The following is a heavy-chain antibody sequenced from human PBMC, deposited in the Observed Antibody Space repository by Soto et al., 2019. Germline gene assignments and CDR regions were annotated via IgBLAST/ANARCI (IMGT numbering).Heavy chain of an antibody. CDR2: IYYSGST. Sequence: QVPLQESGPGLVKPSQTLSLTCTVSGGSISSGDYYWSWIRQPPGKGLEWIGYIYYSGSTYSNPSLKSRVTISVDTSKNQFSLKLSSVTAADTAVYYCARGNYDYVWGSYRYDYWGQGTLVTVSS. D-gene: IGHD3-16*02. V-gene: IGHV4-30-4*01. CDR3: ARGNYDYVWGSYRYDY. J-gene: IGHJ4*02. CDR1: GGSISSGDYY.